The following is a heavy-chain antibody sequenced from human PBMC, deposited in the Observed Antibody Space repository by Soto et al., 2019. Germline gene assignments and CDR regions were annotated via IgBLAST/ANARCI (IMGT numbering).Heavy chain of an antibody. CDR2: IYTSGST. CDR3: ARLVGPFWSGYYTGPDFDI. CDR1: VGSIMIYY. V-gene: IGHV4-4*07. D-gene: IGHD3-3*01. J-gene: IGHJ3*02. Sequence: SATXSVTGAVSVGSIMIYYFILIRHPAGKGLEFIGRIYTSGSTDYNPSLKSRVTMSVDTSKNQFSMKLSSVTAADTAVYYCARLVGPFWSGYYTGPDFDIWGPGTMVT.